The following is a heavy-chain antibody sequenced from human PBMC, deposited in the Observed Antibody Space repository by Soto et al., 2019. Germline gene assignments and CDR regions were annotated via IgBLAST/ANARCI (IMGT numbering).Heavy chain of an antibody. V-gene: IGHV3-33*01. D-gene: IGHD6-13*01. CDR3: ARIDSWALNFDY. J-gene: IGHJ4*02. CDR2: IWDDGSNK. Sequence: QVQLVESGGGVVQPGRSLRLSCAASGFTFISYHMHWVRQAPGKGLEWVAVIWDDGSNKYYADSVKGRFTISRDNSKNTLYLQMNNLRVEDTAVYYCARIDSWALNFDYWGQGTLVTVSS. CDR1: GFTFISYH.